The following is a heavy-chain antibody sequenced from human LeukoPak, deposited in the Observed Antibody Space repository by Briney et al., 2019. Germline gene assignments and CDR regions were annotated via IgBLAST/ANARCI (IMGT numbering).Heavy chain of an antibody. V-gene: IGHV3-30*18. CDR2: ISYDGSNK. D-gene: IGHD3-9*01. CDR1: GFTFSSYG. J-gene: IGHJ4*02. CDR3: AKDRDYDILTAIDY. Sequence: PGRSLRLSCAASGFTFSSYGMHWVRQAPGKGLEWVAVISYDGSNKYYADSVKGRFTISRDNSKNTLYLQMNGLRAEDTAVYYCAKDRDYDILTAIDYWGQGTLVTVSS.